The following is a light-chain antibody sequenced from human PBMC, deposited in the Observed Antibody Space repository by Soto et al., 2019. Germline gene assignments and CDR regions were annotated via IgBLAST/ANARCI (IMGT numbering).Light chain of an antibody. CDR1: QSISSSY. CDR3: HQYGSAPAWT. V-gene: IGKV3-20*01. J-gene: IGKJ1*01. Sequence: EIVLTQSPGTLSLFPGERATLSCRASQSISSSYLAWYQQKPGQAPRLLIYGASSRATGIPDRFSGAGSATDFTLTISRLGPEDFAVYYCHQYGSAPAWTFGQGTKVEIK. CDR2: GAS.